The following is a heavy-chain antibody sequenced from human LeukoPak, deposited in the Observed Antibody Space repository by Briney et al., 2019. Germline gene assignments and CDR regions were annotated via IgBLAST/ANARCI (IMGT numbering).Heavy chain of an antibody. J-gene: IGHJ4*02. D-gene: IGHD1-26*01. CDR3: ARDSGGSPDY. V-gene: IGHV3-33*01. CDR2: IWYDGSNK. CDR1: GFTFSSYG. Sequence: GRSLRLSCAASGFTFSSYGMHWVRQAPGKGLEWVAVIWYDGSNKYYADSVKGRLTISRDNSKNTLYLQMNSLRAEDTAVYYCARDSGGSPDYWGQGTLVTVSS.